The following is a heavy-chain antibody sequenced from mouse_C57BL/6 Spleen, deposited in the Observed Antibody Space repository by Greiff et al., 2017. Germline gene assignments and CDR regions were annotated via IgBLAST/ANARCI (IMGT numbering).Heavy chain of an antibody. CDR1: GYTFTSYD. J-gene: IGHJ2*01. CDR2: INPSNGGT. D-gene: IGHD2-3*01. Sequence: QVQLQQSGPELVKPGASVKLSCKASGYTFTSYDINWVKQRPGQGLEWIGNINPSNGGTNYNEKFKSKATLTVDKSSSTAYMQLSSLASEDSAVYYCAYHDGYYGDFDYWGQGTTLTVSS. V-gene: IGHV1-53*01. CDR3: AYHDGYYGDFDY.